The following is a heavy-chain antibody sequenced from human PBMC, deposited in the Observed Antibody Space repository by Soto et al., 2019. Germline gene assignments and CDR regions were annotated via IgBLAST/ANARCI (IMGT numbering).Heavy chain of an antibody. J-gene: IGHJ6*02. CDR3: ARAGTRPYYYYGMDV. Sequence: GGSLRLSCAASGFTVSSNYMSWVRQAPGKGLEWVSVIYSGGSTYYAASVEGRFTISRDNSKNTLYLQMNTLRAEDTAVYYCARAGTRPYYYYGMDVWGQGTTVTVSS. V-gene: IGHV3-53*01. CDR2: IYSGGST. D-gene: IGHD1-1*01. CDR1: GFTVSSNY.